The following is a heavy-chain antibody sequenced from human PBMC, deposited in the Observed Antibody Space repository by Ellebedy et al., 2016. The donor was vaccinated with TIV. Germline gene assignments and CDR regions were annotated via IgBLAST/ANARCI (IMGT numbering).Heavy chain of an antibody. CDR1: GGSSSHYF. D-gene: IGHD2-21*01. J-gene: IGHJ3*01. CDR3: ARFRPHCFSDDCYLNAFEY. Sequence: SETLSLXXAVYGGSSSHYFWRWMRLSTGKGLQWIGESNDSGTTKYTPSLRGRVTISGDQAKNQVSLHLTSVTAADTAVYFCARFRPHCFSDDCYLNAFEYWGHGTAVTVSS. CDR2: SNDSGTT. V-gene: IGHV4-34*01.